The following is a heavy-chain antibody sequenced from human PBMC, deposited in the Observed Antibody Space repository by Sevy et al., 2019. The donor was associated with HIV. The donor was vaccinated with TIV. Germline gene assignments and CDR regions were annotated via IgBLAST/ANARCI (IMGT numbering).Heavy chain of an antibody. CDR1: GFTFSSHW. J-gene: IGHJ6*02. CDR2: IKQDGSDK. D-gene: IGHD6-13*01. V-gene: IGHV3-7*01. CDR3: ARATGGIGMDV. Sequence: GGSLRLSCATSGFTFSSHWMSWVRQAPGKGLEWVANIKQDGSDKYYVDSVKGRFTISRDNAKNSLSLQMNSLRAEDTAVYYCARATGGIGMDVWGQGTTVTVSS.